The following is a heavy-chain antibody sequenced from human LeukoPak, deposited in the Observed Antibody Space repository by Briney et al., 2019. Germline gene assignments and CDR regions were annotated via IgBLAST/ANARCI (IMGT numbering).Heavy chain of an antibody. CDR3: ARDTRMYYYDSSGYYYDY. Sequence: GGSLRLSCAASGFTFSSYSMNWVRQAPGKGLEWVSSISSSSSYIYYADSVKGRFNISRDNAKNSLYLQMNSLRAEDTAVYYCARDTRMYYYDSSGYYYDYWGQGTLVTVSS. CDR1: GFTFSSYS. V-gene: IGHV3-21*01. CDR2: ISSSSSYI. D-gene: IGHD3-22*01. J-gene: IGHJ4*02.